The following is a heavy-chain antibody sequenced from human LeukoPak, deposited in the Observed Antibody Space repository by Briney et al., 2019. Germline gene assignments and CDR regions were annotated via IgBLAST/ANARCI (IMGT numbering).Heavy chain of an antibody. CDR1: GFTFSSYA. CDR2: ITGSGGRT. Sequence: PGGSLRLSCAASGFTFSSYAMNWVRQAPGKGLEWVSAITGSGGRTYYADSVKGRFTISRDNSKNTLYLQMNSLRAEDTAVYYCARDIRVLRYFDWLSPADAFDIWGQGTMVTVSS. J-gene: IGHJ3*02. D-gene: IGHD3-9*01. CDR3: ARDIRVLRYFDWLSPADAFDI. V-gene: IGHV3-23*01.